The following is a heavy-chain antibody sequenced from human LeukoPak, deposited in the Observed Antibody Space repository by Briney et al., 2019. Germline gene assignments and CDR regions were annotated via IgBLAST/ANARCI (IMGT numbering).Heavy chain of an antibody. D-gene: IGHD3-22*01. Sequence: SETLSLTCTVSGVSISSYYWSWLRQPAGKGLEWIGRIYTSGSTNYNPSLKNRVTMSVDTSKNQFSLKLSSVTAADTAVYYCARSAADYYDSSGPPRWFDPWGQGTLVTVSS. J-gene: IGHJ5*02. CDR1: GVSISSYY. V-gene: IGHV4-4*07. CDR2: IYTSGST. CDR3: ARSAADYYDSSGPPRWFDP.